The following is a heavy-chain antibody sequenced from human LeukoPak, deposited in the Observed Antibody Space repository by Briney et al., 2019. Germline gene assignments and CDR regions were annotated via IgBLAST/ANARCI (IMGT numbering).Heavy chain of an antibody. D-gene: IGHD4-17*01. Sequence: GGSLRLSCAASGFTFSSYAMSWVRQAPGKGLEWVSVSTSSGNTYYVDSVKGRFTISRDNSKNTLYLQMNSLRAEDTAVYYCAKVRVYGDYAFDIWGQGTMVTVSS. CDR2: STSSGNT. J-gene: IGHJ3*02. CDR1: GFTFSSYA. CDR3: AKVRVYGDYAFDI. V-gene: IGHV3-23*01.